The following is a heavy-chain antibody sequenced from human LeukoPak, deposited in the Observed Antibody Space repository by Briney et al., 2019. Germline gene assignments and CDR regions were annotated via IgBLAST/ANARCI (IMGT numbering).Heavy chain of an antibody. CDR3: ARYSIAVYEGDWFDP. J-gene: IGHJ5*02. CDR1: GYTFTSYD. CDR2: MNPNSGNT. V-gene: IGHV1-8*03. D-gene: IGHD6-19*01. Sequence: ASVKVSCKASGYTFTSYDINWVRQATGQGLEWMVWMNPNSGNTGYAQKFQGRVTITRNTSISTAYMELSSLRSEDTAVYYCARYSIAVYEGDWFDPWGQGTLVTVSS.